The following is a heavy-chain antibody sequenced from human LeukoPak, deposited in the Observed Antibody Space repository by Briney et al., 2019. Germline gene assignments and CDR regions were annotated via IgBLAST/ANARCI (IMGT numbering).Heavy chain of an antibody. V-gene: IGHV3-23*01. J-gene: IGHJ4*02. CDR1: GFTFSRNA. CDR3: ARKSSAVAGPFDY. Sequence: GGSLRLSCAASGFTFSRNAMGWVRQAAGKGLEWVSAINGSGNRTYYADSVKGRFTISRDNAKNSLYLQMNSLRAEDTAVYYCARKSSAVAGPFDYWGQGTLVTVSS. D-gene: IGHD6-19*01. CDR2: INGSGNRT.